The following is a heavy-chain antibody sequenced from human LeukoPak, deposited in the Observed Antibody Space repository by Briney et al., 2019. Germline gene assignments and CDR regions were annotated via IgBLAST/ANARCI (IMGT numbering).Heavy chain of an antibody. CDR2: IIPIFGTA. D-gene: IGHD3-10*01. CDR3: ARVGVISFAGTTPFDY. V-gene: IGHV1-69*13. J-gene: IGHJ4*02. CDR1: GGTFSSYA. Sequence: ASVKVSCKASGGTFSSYAISWVRQAPGQGLEWMGGIIPIFGTANYAQKFQGRVTITADESTSTAYMELSSLRSEDMAVYYCARVGVISFAGTTPFDYWGQGTLVTVSS.